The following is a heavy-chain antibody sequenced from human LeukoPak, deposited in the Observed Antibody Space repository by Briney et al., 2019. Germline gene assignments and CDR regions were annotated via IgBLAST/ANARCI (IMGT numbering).Heavy chain of an antibody. J-gene: IGHJ1*01. CDR2: VQPDGSTK. Sequence: GGSLRLSCAASGFTFRSNWMNWVRQAPGKGLEWVAHVQPDGSTKIYADSVKGRFTISRDNAKDSVYLQMNSLRVEDTAVYYCARDFFGWSSLGHWGQGTLVTVSS. V-gene: IGHV3-7*01. CDR1: GFTFRSNW. CDR3: ARDFFGWSSLGH. D-gene: IGHD6-19*01.